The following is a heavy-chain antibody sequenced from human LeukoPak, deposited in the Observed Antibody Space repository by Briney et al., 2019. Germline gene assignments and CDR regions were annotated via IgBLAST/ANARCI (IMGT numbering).Heavy chain of an antibody. J-gene: IGHJ2*01. CDR1: GGSFSGYY. CDR2: IYHSGST. CDR3: ARGLRDYYDSSGYTLVQYFDL. V-gene: IGHV4-34*01. Sequence: PSETLSLTCAVYGGSFSGYYWSWIRQPPGKGLEWIGYIYHSGSTYYNPSLKSRVTISVDRSKNQFSLKLSSVTAADTAVYYCARGLRDYYDSSGYTLVQYFDLWGRGTLVTASS. D-gene: IGHD3-22*01.